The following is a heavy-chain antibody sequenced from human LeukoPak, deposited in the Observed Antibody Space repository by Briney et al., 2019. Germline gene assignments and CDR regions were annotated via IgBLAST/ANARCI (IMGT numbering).Heavy chain of an antibody. CDR3: ARDGDYDWNYRSGFDY. Sequence: GGSLRLSCAASGFTFSSYSMNWVRQAPGKGLEWVSYISSSSSTIYYADSVKGRFTISRDNAKNSLYLQMNSLRVEDTAVYYCARDGDYDWNYRSGFDYWGQGTLVTVSS. D-gene: IGHD1-7*01. CDR2: ISSSSSTI. J-gene: IGHJ4*02. CDR1: GFTFSSYS. V-gene: IGHV3-48*01.